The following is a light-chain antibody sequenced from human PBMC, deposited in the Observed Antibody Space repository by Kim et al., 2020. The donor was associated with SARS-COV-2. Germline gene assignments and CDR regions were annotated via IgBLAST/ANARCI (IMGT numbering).Light chain of an antibody. V-gene: IGKV4-1*01. Sequence: ERATISCKSSQNVVYNVNKKNYLAWYQQKPGQPAKLLIYWASTRESGVPDRFSGSGSGTDFTLTISSLQAEDVAIYYCQQYYSEPSCGQGTKLEI. CDR1: QNVVYNVNKKNY. CDR3: QQYYSEPS. J-gene: IGKJ2*01. CDR2: WAS.